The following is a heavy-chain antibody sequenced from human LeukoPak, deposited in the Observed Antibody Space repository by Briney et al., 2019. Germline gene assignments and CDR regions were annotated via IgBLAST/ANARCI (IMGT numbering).Heavy chain of an antibody. Sequence: GASVKVSCKASGGTFSSYAISWVRQAPGQGLEWMGGIIPIFGTANYAQKFQGRVTITADESTSTAYMELSSLRSEDTAVYYCARDRRYYGDSYFNGLDVWGQGTTVTVSS. D-gene: IGHD4-17*01. CDR1: GGTFSSYA. J-gene: IGHJ6*02. CDR2: IIPIFGTA. V-gene: IGHV1-69*13. CDR3: ARDRRYYGDSYFNGLDV.